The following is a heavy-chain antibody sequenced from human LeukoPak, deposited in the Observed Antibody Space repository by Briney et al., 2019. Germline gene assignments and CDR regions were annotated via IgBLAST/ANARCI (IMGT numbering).Heavy chain of an antibody. V-gene: IGHV1-3*01. CDR2: INAGNGNT. D-gene: IGHD4-17*01. J-gene: IGHJ3*02. Sequence: ASVKVACKASGYTFTSYAMHWVRQAPGQRLEWMGWINAGNGNTKYSQKFQGRVTITRDTSASTAYMELSSLRSEDTAVYYCAKVGATVTTRYAFDIWGQGTMVTVSS. CDR1: GYTFTSYA. CDR3: AKVGATVTTRYAFDI.